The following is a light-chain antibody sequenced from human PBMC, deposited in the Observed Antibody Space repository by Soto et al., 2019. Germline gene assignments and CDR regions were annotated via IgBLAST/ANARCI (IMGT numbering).Light chain of an antibody. CDR2: VAS. V-gene: IGKV1-16*01. CDR3: QQYNTYPLT. Sequence: DIQMTQSPSSLSASVGDRVTITCRASQDISNYLAWFQQQPGKAPRSLIYVASTLQSGVPSRFSGSGSGTGFTLTISSLQPEDFATYFCQQYNTYPLTFGQGTKVDIK. J-gene: IGKJ1*01. CDR1: QDISNY.